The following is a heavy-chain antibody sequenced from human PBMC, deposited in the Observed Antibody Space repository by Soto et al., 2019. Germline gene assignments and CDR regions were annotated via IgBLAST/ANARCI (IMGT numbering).Heavy chain of an antibody. V-gene: IGHV3-30-3*01. J-gene: IGHJ6*02. Sequence: GGSLRLSCAASGFTFSSYAMHWVRQAPGKGLEWVAVISYDGSNKYYADSVKGRFTISRDNSKNTLYLQMNSLRAEDTAVYYCARDYLDYGDPNSPQNLYYYCGMDVWGQGDTVTVSS. D-gene: IGHD4-17*01. CDR1: GFTFSSYA. CDR2: ISYDGSNK. CDR3: ARDYLDYGDPNSPQNLYYYCGMDV.